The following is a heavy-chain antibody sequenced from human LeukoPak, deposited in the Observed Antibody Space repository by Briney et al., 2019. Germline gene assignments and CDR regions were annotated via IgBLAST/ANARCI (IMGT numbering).Heavy chain of an antibody. V-gene: IGHV1-2*02. Sequence: ASVKVSCKASGYTFTGYFMHWVRQAPGQGFEWMGWINPNSGGTNYAQKFQGRVTMTRDTSISTAYMELSRLTSDDTAVYYCTKRWLQDWFDPWGQGTLVTVSS. CDR3: TKRWLQDWFDP. D-gene: IGHD5-24*01. CDR2: INPNSGGT. CDR1: GYTFTGYF. J-gene: IGHJ5*02.